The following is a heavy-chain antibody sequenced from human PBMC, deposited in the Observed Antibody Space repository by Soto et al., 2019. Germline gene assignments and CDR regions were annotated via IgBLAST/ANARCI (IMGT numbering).Heavy chain of an antibody. CDR1: GYTFTSYG. CDR3: AGEKLWFGESTYYYYYYGMDV. V-gene: IGHV1-18*01. Sequence: ASVKVSCKASGYTFTSYGISWVRQAPGQGLEWMGWISAYNGNTNYAQKLQGRVTMTTDTSTSTAYMELRSLRSDDTAVYYCAGEKLWFGESTYYYYYYGMDVWGQGTTVTVSS. D-gene: IGHD3-10*01. J-gene: IGHJ6*02. CDR2: ISAYNGNT.